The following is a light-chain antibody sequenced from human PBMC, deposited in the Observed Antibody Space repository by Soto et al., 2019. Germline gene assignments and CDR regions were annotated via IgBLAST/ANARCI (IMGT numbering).Light chain of an antibody. CDR2: GAS. CDR3: QQYGSSIT. J-gene: IGKJ5*01. Sequence: EIVLTQSPGTLSVSPGDRVALSCRASQSVDINLAWYQQRAGQAPRLLVYGASTKATDMPGRFSGSGSGTDFTLTISRLEPEDFAVYYCQQYGSSITFGQGTRLEIK. CDR1: QSVDIN. V-gene: IGKV3-20*01.